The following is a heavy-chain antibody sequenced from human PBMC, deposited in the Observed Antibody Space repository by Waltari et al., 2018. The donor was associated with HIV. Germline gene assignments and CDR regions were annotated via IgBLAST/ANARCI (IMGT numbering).Heavy chain of an antibody. V-gene: IGHV4-34*01. Sequence: QVQLQQWGAGLLKPSETLSLTCSVYGGSFTNFYWNWIRQTPDEGLQWIGEINHGGDTNVNPSLKSRVIMSIDTSKYEISLNWTSVTVADTALYCWARRGSNGSPLTLWGRGSRVTVSS. CDR2: INHGGDT. D-gene: IGHD2-8*01. CDR3: ARRGSNGSPLTL. CDR1: GGSFTNFY. J-gene: IGHJ4*02.